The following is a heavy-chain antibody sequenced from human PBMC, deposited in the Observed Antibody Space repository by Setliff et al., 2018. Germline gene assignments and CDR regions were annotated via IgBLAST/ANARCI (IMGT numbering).Heavy chain of an antibody. D-gene: IGHD4-17*01. J-gene: IGHJ6*04. V-gene: IGHV4-59*08. CDR1: GSSISGAS. CDR2: VYYSGAA. Sequence: PSETLSLTCTFSGSSISGASIWSWIRQPPGKGLEFIGYVYYSGAANYAPSLKSRVTLSVDTSKNQFSLKLSSVTAADTAVYYCARPHDYGDYSLYVWGKGTTVTVSS. CDR3: ARPHDYGDYSLYV.